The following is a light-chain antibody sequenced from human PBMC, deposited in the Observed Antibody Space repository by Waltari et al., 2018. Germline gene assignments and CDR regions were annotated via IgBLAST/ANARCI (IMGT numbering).Light chain of an antibody. V-gene: IGLV1-44*01. CDR2: SSN. J-gene: IGLJ6*01. CDR1: ASNLGDNT. Sequence: QSVLTQPPSASGTPGPRVTISCSGSASNLGDNTVNWYQQIPGMAPKLLIYSSNQRPSGVPDRFSGSRSGTSGSLTISGLQSADEADYYCAVWDDSLNGHVFGSGTKVTVL. CDR3: AVWDDSLNGHV.